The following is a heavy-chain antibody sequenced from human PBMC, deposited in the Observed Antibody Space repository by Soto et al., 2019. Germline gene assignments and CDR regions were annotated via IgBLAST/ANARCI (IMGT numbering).Heavy chain of an antibody. CDR3: AREGAYCTNGVCRLRRPYYYYYMDV. CDR1: GFTFSDYY. Sequence: QVQLVESGGGLVKPGGSLRLSCAASGFTFSDYYMSWIRQAPGKGLEWVSYISSSGSTIYYADSVKGRFTISRANAKNSLYLQMNGLRAEDTAVYYCAREGAYCTNGVCRLRRPYYYYYMDVWGKGTTVTVSS. CDR2: ISSSGSTI. V-gene: IGHV3-11*01. J-gene: IGHJ6*03. D-gene: IGHD2-8*01.